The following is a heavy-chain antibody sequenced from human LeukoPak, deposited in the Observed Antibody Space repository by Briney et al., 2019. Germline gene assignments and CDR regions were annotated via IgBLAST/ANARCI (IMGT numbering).Heavy chain of an antibody. J-gene: IGHJ3*02. CDR1: GGSIRSYY. D-gene: IGHD6-19*01. CDR2: IYYSGAT. CDR3: ARGWSAGGAFDI. Sequence: SQTLSLTCAVSGGSIRSYYWSWIRQPPGKGLEGIGYIYYSGATNYNPSLKSRVTISIDTSKHQFSLELSSVTAADTAVYYCARGWSAGGAFDIWGQGTMVTVSS. V-gene: IGHV4-59*08.